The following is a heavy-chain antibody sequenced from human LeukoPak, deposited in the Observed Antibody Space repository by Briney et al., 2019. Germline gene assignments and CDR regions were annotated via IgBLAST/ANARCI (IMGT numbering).Heavy chain of an antibody. V-gene: IGHV3-74*01. CDR1: GFTLSSSW. CDR2: VSPDGNLA. CDR3: ARDLSFSPDH. Sequence: GGPLRLSCAGSGFTLSSSWMHWVRQAPGKGPVWVAHVSPDGNLANYADSVKGRFIISRDNAKNTLFLQMNSLRAEDTAVYYCARDLSFSPDHWGRGTLVTVSS. J-gene: IGHJ4*02.